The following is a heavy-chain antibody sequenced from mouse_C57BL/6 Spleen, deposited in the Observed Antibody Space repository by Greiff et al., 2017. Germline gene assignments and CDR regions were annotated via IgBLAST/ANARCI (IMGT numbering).Heavy chain of an antibody. V-gene: IGHV2-6*01. CDR1: GFSLTSYG. CDR2: IWGVGST. J-gene: IGHJ4*01. CDR3: ARDWDYYAMDY. D-gene: IGHD4-1*01. Sequence: VKLQESGPGLVAPSQSLSITCTVSGFSLTSYGVAWVRQSPGKGLEWLGVIWGVGSTNYNSALKSRLSISKDNSKSQVFLKMNSLQTADTAMYYCARDWDYYAMDYWGQGTSVTVSS.